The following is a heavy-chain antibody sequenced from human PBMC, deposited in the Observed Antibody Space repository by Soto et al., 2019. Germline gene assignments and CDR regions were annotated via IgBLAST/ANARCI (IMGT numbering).Heavy chain of an antibody. CDR3: ASPGLSQRGSWYPSDYSGMDV. D-gene: IGHD6-13*01. CDR2: IDPSDSYT. J-gene: IGHJ6*02. CDR1: GYSFTSYW. V-gene: IGHV5-10-1*01. Sequence: GESLKISCKGSGYSFTSYWISWVRQMPGKGLEWMGRIDPSDSYTNYSPSFQGHVTISADKSISTAYLQWSSLKASDTAMYYCASPGLSQRGSWYPSDYSGMDVWGQGTTVTVSS.